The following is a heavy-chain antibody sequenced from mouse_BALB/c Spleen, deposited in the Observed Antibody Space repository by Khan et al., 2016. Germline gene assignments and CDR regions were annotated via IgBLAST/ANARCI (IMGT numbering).Heavy chain of an antibody. J-gene: IGHJ3*01. D-gene: IGHD1-1*01. CDR1: GGTVTNYD. V-gene: IGHV1S56*01. CDR2: IFPGDGST. Sequence: QVQLQQSGAELVKPGASVKLSCQASGGTVTNYDINWLRQRPEQGLEWMGWIFPGDGSTKYNEKFKGKATLTTDKSSCTDYMQLSRLTADASAGYFCARNYYGSSSWFAYWGQGTPVTVSA. CDR3: ARNYYGSSSWFAY.